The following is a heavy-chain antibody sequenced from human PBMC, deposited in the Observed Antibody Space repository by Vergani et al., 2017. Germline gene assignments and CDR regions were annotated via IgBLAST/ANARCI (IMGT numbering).Heavy chain of an antibody. CDR1: WDRVSHKSAG. D-gene: IGHD3-22*01. CDR3: AREDISLTVEGANYMDI. CDR2: TYFMSKWYN. Sequence: QVQLHQSGPGLVKPSQTLSLTCAISWDRVSHKSAGWNWIRQSPSRGLEWLGRTYFMSKWYNDYAASVKSRMTINSDTSKNLFSLQLQSVTPEDTAVYYCAREDISLTVEGANYMDIWGKGTTVTVSS. V-gene: IGHV6-1*01. J-gene: IGHJ6*03.